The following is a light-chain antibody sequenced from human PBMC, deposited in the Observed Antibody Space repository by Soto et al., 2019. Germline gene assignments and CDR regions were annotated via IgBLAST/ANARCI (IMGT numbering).Light chain of an antibody. Sequence: VLTQPASVSGSPGQSITISCTGTSSDVGGYNYVSWYQQHPGKAPKLMIYEVSNRPSGVSNRFSGSKSGNTASLTISGLQAEEEADSSRSSYTSRTLDVFGTRTKVTV. CDR2: EVS. J-gene: IGLJ1*01. CDR3: SSYTSRTLDV. CDR1: SSDVGGYNY. V-gene: IGLV2-14*01.